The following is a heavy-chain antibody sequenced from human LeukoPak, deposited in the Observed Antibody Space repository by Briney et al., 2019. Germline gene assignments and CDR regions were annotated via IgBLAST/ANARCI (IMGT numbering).Heavy chain of an antibody. J-gene: IGHJ3*02. CDR2: IFYSGST. D-gene: IGHD4-23*01. CDR1: GGSISSYY. Sequence: SETLSLTCTVSGGSISSYYWSWIRQPPGKGLECIGYIFYSGSTNYNPSLKSRVTISVDTSKNQFSLKLTSVTAADTAVYYCARLSTVVTGYSFDIWGQGTMVTVSS. V-gene: IGHV4-59*08. CDR3: ARLSTVVTGYSFDI.